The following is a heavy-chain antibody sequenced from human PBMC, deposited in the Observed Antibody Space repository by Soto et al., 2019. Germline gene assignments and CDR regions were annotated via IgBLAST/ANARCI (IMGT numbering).Heavy chain of an antibody. Sequence: PSETLSLTCAVYGGSFSGYYWSWIRQPPGKGLEWIGEINHSGSTNYNPSLKSRVTISVDTSKNRFSLKLSSVTAADTAVYYCAALYDFWSGYYTDFDYWGQGTLVTVSS. J-gene: IGHJ4*02. D-gene: IGHD3-3*01. CDR2: INHSGST. V-gene: IGHV4-34*01. CDR1: GGSFSGYY. CDR3: AALYDFWSGYYTDFDY.